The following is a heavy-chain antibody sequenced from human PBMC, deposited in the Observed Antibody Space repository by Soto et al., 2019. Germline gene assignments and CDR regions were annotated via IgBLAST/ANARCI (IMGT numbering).Heavy chain of an antibody. CDR2: ISAYNGNT. CDR1: GYTFTSYD. D-gene: IGHD3-10*01. Sequence: GASVKVSCKASGYTFTSYDINWVRQATGRGLEWMGWISAYNGNTNYAQKLQGRVTMTTDTSTSTAYMEMRSLRFDDSAVYYCARVEDYYGSGSYYRYWGRGTLVTVSS. V-gene: IGHV1-18*01. CDR3: ARVEDYYGSGSYYRY. J-gene: IGHJ4*01.